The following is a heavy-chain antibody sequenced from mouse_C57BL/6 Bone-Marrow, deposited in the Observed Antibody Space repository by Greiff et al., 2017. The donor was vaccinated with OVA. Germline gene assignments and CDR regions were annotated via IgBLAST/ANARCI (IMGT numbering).Heavy chain of an antibody. CDR3: ARGGLRRYYYAMDY. D-gene: IGHD2-4*01. Sequence: QVQLQQPGAELVKPGASVKLSCKASGYTFTSYWMQWVKQRPGQGLEWIGEIDPSDSYTNYNQKFKGKATLTVDTSSSTAYMQLSSLTSEDSAVYYCARGGLRRYYYAMDYWGQGTSVTVSS. V-gene: IGHV1-50*01. CDR1: GYTFTSYW. J-gene: IGHJ4*01. CDR2: IDPSDSYT.